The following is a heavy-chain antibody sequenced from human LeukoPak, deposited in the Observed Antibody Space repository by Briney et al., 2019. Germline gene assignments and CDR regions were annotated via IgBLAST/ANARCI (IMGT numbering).Heavy chain of an antibody. CDR3: AKREKGTTGRFFDY. Sequence: GGSLRLSCAASGFTFTNYAMTWVRQAPGKGLEWVSGISEGVGNTYYADSVKGRFTISRDHSKNTLYLQMNSLRAEDTALYYCAKREKGTTGRFFDYWGQGTLVAVSS. J-gene: IGHJ4*02. CDR1: GFTFTNYA. V-gene: IGHV3-23*01. D-gene: IGHD4-17*01. CDR2: ISEGVGNT.